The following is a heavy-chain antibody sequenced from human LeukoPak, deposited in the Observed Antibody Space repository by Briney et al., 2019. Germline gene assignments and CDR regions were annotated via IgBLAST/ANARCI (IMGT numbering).Heavy chain of an antibody. J-gene: IGHJ4*02. Sequence: SETLSLTCAVYGGSFSGYYWSWIRQPPGKGLEWVGEINHSGSTNYNPSLKSRVTISVDTSKNQFSLKLSSVTAADTAVYYCARDPGYGDYGDYWGQGTLVTVSS. CDR3: ARDPGYGDYGDY. CDR1: GGSFSGYY. D-gene: IGHD4-17*01. CDR2: INHSGST. V-gene: IGHV4-34*01.